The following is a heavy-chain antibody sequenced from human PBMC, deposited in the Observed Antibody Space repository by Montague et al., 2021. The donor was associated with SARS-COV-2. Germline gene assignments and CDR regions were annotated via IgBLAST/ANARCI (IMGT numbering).Heavy chain of an antibody. CDR1: GFTFSRYA. D-gene: IGHD3-9*01. J-gene: IGHJ4*02. CDR3: AKDFLANDILTGYHY. Sequence: SLRLSCAASGFTFSRYAMSLFRQAPGKGLEWVSAISGSGGSTYYADSVKGRFTISRDNPKNPLYLQMNSLRAEDTAVYYCAKDFLANDILTGYHYWGQGTLVTVSS. CDR2: ISGSGGST. V-gene: IGHV3-23*01.